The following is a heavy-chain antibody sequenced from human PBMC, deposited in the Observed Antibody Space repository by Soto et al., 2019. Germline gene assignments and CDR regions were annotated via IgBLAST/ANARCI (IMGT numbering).Heavy chain of an antibody. V-gene: IGHV4-59*01. Sequence: SETLSLTCTVSGGSISSYYWSWIRQPPGKGLEWIGYIYYSGSTNYNPSLKSRVTISVDTSKNQFSLKLSSVTAADTAVYYCARELRYFDWLLYNWFDPWGQGTLVTVS. CDR1: GGSISSYY. CDR2: IYYSGST. D-gene: IGHD3-9*01. J-gene: IGHJ5*02. CDR3: ARELRYFDWLLYNWFDP.